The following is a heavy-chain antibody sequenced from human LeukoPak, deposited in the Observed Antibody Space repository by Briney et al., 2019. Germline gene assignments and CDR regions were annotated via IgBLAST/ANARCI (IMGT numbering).Heavy chain of an antibody. CDR2: ISYDGSNK. J-gene: IGHJ4*02. D-gene: IGHD3-10*01. Sequence: GRSLRLSCAACGFTFSSYAMHWVRQAPGKGLEWVAVISYDGSNKYYADSVKGRFTISRDNAENSLYLQMNSLRAEDTAVYYCARLHQYYYGSGSYCDYWGQGTLVTVSS. V-gene: IGHV3-30-3*01. CDR1: GFTFSSYA. CDR3: ARLHQYYYGSGSYCDY.